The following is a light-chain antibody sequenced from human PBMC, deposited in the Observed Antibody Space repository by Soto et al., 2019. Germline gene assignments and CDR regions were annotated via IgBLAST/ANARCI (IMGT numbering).Light chain of an antibody. CDR3: CSYAGSTTYV. CDR2: EGS. Sequence: QSVLTQPASVSGSPGQSITFSCTGTSSDVGSYNLVSWYQQHPGKAPKLMIYEGSKRPSGVSNRFSGSKSDNTASLTISGLQAEDEADYYCCSYAGSTTYVFGTGTKVTVL. V-gene: IGLV2-23*01. J-gene: IGLJ1*01. CDR1: SSDVGSYNL.